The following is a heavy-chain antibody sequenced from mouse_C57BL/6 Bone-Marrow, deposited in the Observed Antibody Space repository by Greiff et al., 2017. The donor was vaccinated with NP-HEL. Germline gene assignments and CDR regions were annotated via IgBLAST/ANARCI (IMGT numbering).Heavy chain of an antibody. V-gene: IGHV5-6*01. D-gene: IGHD4-1*01. CDR3: ARLNWDDY. Sequence: EVMLVESGGDLVKPGGSLKLSCAASGFTFSSYGMSWVRQTPDKRLEWVATISSGGSYTYYPDSVKGRFTISRDNAKNTLYLQMSSLKSEDTAMYYCARLNWDDYWGQGTTLTVSS. CDR1: GFTFSSYG. CDR2: ISSGGSYT. J-gene: IGHJ2*01.